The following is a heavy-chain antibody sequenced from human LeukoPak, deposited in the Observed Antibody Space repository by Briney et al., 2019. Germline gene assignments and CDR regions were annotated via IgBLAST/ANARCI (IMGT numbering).Heavy chain of an antibody. J-gene: IGHJ3*02. CDR1: GLAFTTSA. CDR3: ARGRDHAFDI. V-gene: IGHV3-48*01. CDR2: ISSSSNAI. Sequence: GGSLRLSCAASGLAFTTSAMNWVRQTPGKGLEWLSFISSSSNAIYYGDSVRGRFTISRDDAKNSLYLQMNSLRAEDTAIYFCARGRDHAFDIWGQGTRVTVSS.